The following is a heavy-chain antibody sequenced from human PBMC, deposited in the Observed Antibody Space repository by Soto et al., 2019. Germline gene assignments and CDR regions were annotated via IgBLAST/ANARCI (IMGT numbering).Heavy chain of an antibody. J-gene: IGHJ4*02. CDR1: GYTFTSYD. D-gene: IGHD2-15*01. CDR3: ARDLGGWPDY. Sequence: ASVKVSCKASGYTFTSYDINWVRQATGQGLEWMGWMSANSGNTDYAQKFQGRVTITRNTSTSTAYMELSSLRSEDTAVYYCARDLGGWPDYWGQGTLVTVSS. V-gene: IGHV1-8*01. CDR2: MSANSGNT.